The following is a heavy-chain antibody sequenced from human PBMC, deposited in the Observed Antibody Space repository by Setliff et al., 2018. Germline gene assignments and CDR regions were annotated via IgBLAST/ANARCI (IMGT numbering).Heavy chain of an antibody. V-gene: IGHV4-59*02. D-gene: IGHD3-16*02. CDR2: IFHSGAT. Sequence: SETLSLTCSVSGDSVTSHYWSWVRQPPGRGLEWIGYIFHSGATNYNPSLKSRVTISFGTSKNQFSLKLTSVTAADTAVYYCARDLYDYVWGTYRYHDAFDIWGQGTMVTVSS. J-gene: IGHJ3*02. CDR1: GDSVTSHY. CDR3: ARDLYDYVWGTYRYHDAFDI.